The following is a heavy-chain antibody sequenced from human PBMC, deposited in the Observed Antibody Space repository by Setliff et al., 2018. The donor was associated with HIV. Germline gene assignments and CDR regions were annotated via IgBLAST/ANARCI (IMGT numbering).Heavy chain of an antibody. D-gene: IGHD4-17*01. J-gene: IGHJ4*02. CDR2: IYHSGIT. V-gene: IGHV4-38-2*02. CDR3: ARRIYGNNPYFDY. Sequence: SETLSLTCTVSGGSINYHFWSWIRQPPGKGLEWIASIYHSGITYYNPSLKSRVTISVDTSQNQFSLKLSSVTAADTAIYYCARRIYGNNPYFDYWSQGTLVTVSS. CDR1: GGSINYHF.